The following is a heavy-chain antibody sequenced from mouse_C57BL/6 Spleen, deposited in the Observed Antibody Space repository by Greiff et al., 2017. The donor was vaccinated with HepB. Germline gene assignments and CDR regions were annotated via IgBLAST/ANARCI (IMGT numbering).Heavy chain of an antibody. CDR1: GFSLTSYG. Sequence: QVQLQQSGPGLVQPSQSLSITCTVSGFSLTSYGVHWVRQSPGKGLEWLGVIWSGGSTDYNAAFISRLSISKDNSKSQVFFKMNSLQADDTAIYYCARNEGLYYYGSTSYYYAMDYWGQGTSVTVSS. D-gene: IGHD1-1*01. J-gene: IGHJ4*01. V-gene: IGHV2-2*01. CDR2: IWSGGST. CDR3: ARNEGLYYYGSTSYYYAMDY.